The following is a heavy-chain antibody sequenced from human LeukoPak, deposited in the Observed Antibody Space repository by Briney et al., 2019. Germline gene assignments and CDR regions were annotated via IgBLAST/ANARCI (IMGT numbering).Heavy chain of an antibody. CDR3: ASSYGDYGPYFDY. V-gene: IGHV3-23*01. Sequence: GGSLRLSCAASGFTVSRSYMSWVRQAPGKGLEWVSATSGSGGSTYYADSVKGRFTISRDNSKNTLYLQMNSLRAEDTAVYYCASSYGDYGPYFDYWGQGTLVTVSS. CDR1: GFTVSRSY. D-gene: IGHD4-17*01. CDR2: TSGSGGST. J-gene: IGHJ4*02.